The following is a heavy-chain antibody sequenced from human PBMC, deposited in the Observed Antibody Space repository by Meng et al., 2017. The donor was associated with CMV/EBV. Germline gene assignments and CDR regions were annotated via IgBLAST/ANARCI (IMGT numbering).Heavy chain of an antibody. CDR1: GYRFTGYY. D-gene: IGHD1-7*01. V-gene: IGHV1-2*02. J-gene: IGHJ2*01. Sequence: ASVKVSCKASGYRFTGYYVHWVRQAPGQGPEWMGWTNPKRGDSQFAQNFQGRVSMTRDTSISTFFMELNRLTSDDTAVYYCARNPGRPGTHWYFDLWSRDTLVTVSS. CDR3: ARNPGRPGTHWYFDL. CDR2: TNPKRGDS.